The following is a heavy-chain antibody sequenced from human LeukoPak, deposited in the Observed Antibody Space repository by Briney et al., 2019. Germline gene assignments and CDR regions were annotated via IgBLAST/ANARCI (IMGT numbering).Heavy chain of an antibody. CDR2: LSGIGNRT. CDR3: VKYAAGEKYFGDD. D-gene: IGHD3-9*01. CDR1: GFTFSSFA. J-gene: IGHJ4*02. Sequence: GGSLRLSCAPSGFTFSSFAMGWVRQAPGKGLEWVSGLSGIGNRTHYADSVKGRFTISRDNSKNLLFLQMDSLRVEDTAVYYCVKYAAGEKYFGDDWGQGSLVSVSS. V-gene: IGHV3-23*01.